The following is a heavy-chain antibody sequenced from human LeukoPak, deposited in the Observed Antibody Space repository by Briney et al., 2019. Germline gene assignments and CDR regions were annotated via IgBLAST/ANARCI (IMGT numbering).Heavy chain of an antibody. CDR1: GYTFTGFY. CDR3: ARVAYYYYYMDV. Sequence: ASVKVSRKASGYTFTGFYIHWVRQAPGQGLERMGWINPNSGGTKYAQRFQGRVTMTRDTSISTAYMELSRLRSDDTAVYYCARVAYYYYYMDVWGKGTTVTVSS. V-gene: IGHV1-2*02. J-gene: IGHJ6*03. CDR2: INPNSGGT.